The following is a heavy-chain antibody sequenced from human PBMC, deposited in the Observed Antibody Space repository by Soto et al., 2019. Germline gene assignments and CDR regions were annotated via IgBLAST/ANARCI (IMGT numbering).Heavy chain of an antibody. CDR1: GGTFSSYA. CDR2: IIPIFGTA. Sequence: ASVKVSCKASGGTFSSYAISWVRQAPGQGLEWMGGIIPIFGTANYAQKFQGRVTITADESTSTAYMELSSLRSEDTAVYYCARVTTPIEIDYWGQGTLLTVSS. D-gene: IGHD4-17*01. CDR3: ARVTTPIEIDY. V-gene: IGHV1-69*13. J-gene: IGHJ4*02.